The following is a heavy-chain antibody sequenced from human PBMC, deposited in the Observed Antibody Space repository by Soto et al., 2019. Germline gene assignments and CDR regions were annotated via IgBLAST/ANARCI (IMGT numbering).Heavy chain of an antibody. CDR3: ARAQEGYCSGGSCYSFDY. J-gene: IGHJ4*02. CDR2: ISSSSSYI. D-gene: IGHD2-15*01. Sequence: EVQLVESGGGLVKPGGSLRLSCAASGFTFSSYSMNWVRQAPGKGLEWVSSISSSSSYIYYADSVKGRFTISRDNAKNSLYLQMNSLRAEDTAVYSCARAQEGYCSGGSCYSFDYWGQGTLVTVSS. CDR1: GFTFSSYS. V-gene: IGHV3-21*01.